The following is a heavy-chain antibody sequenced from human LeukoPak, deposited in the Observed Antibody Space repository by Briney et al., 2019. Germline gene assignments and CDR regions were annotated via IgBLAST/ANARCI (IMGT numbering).Heavy chain of an antibody. CDR2: ISGSGGST. V-gene: IGHV3-23*01. CDR1: GFTFSSYA. D-gene: IGHD2-2*01. CDR3: ATFVGCSSTSCSYYFDY. Sequence: GGSLRLSCAASGFTFSSYAMSWARQAPGKGLEWVSAISGSGGSTYYADSVKGRFTISRDNSKNTLYLQMNSLRAEDTAVYYCATFVGCSSTSCSYYFDYWGQGTLVTVSS. J-gene: IGHJ4*02.